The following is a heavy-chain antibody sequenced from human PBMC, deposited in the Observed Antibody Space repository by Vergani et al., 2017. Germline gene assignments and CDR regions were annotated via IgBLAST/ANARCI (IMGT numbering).Heavy chain of an antibody. J-gene: IGHJ6*03. Sequence: QLQLQESGSGLVKPSQTLSLTCAVSGDSITNGGFSWNWIRQPPGKGPEWIGYIFPSGNSDYNPSLKNRVSISLDKSKNQFSLCVNSVTAADTAVYFCARASLRALVGYYYYRDVRGKGKTVVVS. CDR1: GDSITNGGFS. CDR2: IFPSGNS. V-gene: IGHV4-30-2*01. D-gene: IGHD3-16*02. CDR3: ARASLRALVGYYYYRDV.